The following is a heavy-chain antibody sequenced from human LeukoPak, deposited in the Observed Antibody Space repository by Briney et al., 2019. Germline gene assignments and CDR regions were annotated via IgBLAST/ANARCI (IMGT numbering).Heavy chain of an antibody. CDR2: IRYDGSNK. CDR1: GFTFSSYG. J-gene: IGHJ6*03. CDR3: ARAQYQLLPPTYYYYYMDV. V-gene: IGHV3-30*02. D-gene: IGHD2-2*01. Sequence: GGSLRLSCAASGFTFSSYGMHWVRQAPGKGLEWVAFIRYDGSNKYYADSVKGRFTISRDNSKNMLYLQMNSLRAEDTAVYYCARAQYQLLPPTYYYYYMDVWGKGTTVTVSS.